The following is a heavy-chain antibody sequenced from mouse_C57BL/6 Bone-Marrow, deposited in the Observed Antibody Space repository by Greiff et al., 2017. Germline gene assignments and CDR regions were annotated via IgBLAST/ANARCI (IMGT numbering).Heavy chain of an antibody. CDR2: IYPGNSDT. Sequence: EVQLQQSGTVLARPGASVKMSCKTSGYTFTSYWMHWVKQRHGQGLEWIGAIYPGNSDTSYNQKFKGKAKLTAVTSASTAYMELSSLTNEDSAVYYCTRGGLRLPTHPSYYWGQGTTLTVSS. D-gene: IGHD2-2*01. J-gene: IGHJ2*01. CDR3: TRGGLRLPTHPSYY. V-gene: IGHV1-5*01. CDR1: GYTFTSYW.